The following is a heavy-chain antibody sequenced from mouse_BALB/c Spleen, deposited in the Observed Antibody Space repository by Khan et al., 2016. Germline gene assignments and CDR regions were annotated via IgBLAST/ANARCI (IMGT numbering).Heavy chain of an antibody. V-gene: IGHV5-4*02. J-gene: IGHJ4*01. Sequence: EVELVESGGGLVKPGGSLKLSCAASGFTFSDYYMYWVRQTPEKRLEWVATISDGGDYTYYPDSVKGRFTISRDNARNNLYLQMSSLKSEDTALYYCARDWPYAMDFWAPGTSVPVSS. CDR1: GFTFSDYY. CDR2: ISDGGDYT. CDR3: ARDWPYAMDF.